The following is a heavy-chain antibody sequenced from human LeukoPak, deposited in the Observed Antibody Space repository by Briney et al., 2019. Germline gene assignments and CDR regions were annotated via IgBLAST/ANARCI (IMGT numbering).Heavy chain of an antibody. CDR3: ARGSQEVRGLFMTPYYYYDMHV. Sequence: ASVKVSCKASGGTFSSYAISWVRQAPGQGLEWLGGIIPIFETANYAQKFQGRVTISADESTSTAYMELSSLRSEDTAMYYCARGSQEVRGLFMTPYYYYDMHVWGKGTTVTVSS. CDR2: IIPIFETA. CDR1: GGTFSSYA. V-gene: IGHV1-69*13. J-gene: IGHJ6*04. D-gene: IGHD3-10*01.